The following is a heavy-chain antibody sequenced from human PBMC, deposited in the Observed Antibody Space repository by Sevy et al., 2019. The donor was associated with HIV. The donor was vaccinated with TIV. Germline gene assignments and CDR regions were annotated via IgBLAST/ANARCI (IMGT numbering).Heavy chain of an antibody. CDR2: INHSGST. CDR3: ARVVWSGYYKVFDY. J-gene: IGHJ4*02. D-gene: IGHD3-3*01. V-gene: IGHV4-34*01. CDR1: GGSFSGYY. Sequence: SETPSLTCAVYGGSFSGYYWSWIRQPPGKGLEWIGEINHSGSTNYNPSLKSRVTISVDTSKNQFSLKLSSVTAADTAVYYCARVVWSGYYKVFDYWGQGTLVTVSS.